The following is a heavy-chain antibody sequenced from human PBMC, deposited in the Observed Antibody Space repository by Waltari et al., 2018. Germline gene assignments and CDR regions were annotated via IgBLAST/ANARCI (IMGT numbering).Heavy chain of an antibody. V-gene: IGHV1-2*02. Sequence: QVQLVQSGAEVKKHGASVKVSCKASGYIFTGYYMHWVRQAPGQGLEWMGWINPNRGGTNSAQRFQGRVTMTRDTSISTVYMELSSLRSDDTAVYYCARCLAGLRFLQWLHFDSWGQGTLVTVSS. CDR3: ARCLAGLRFLQWLHFDS. D-gene: IGHD3-3*01. J-gene: IGHJ4*02. CDR1: GYIFTGYY. CDR2: INPNRGGT.